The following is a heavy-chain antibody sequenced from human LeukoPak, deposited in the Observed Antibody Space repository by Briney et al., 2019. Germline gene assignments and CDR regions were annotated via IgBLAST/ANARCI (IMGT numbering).Heavy chain of an antibody. V-gene: IGHV3-23*01. Sequence: GGSLRLSCAASGFTFSSYPMSWVRQASGKGLEWVSVISGSDGTTKYADSVKGRFTISRDNSKNTLSLQMNSLRAEDTAVYYCAXGXYNXGTSLSALDDWGQGTLVTVSS. CDR3: AXGXYNXGTSLSALDD. CDR2: ISGSDGTT. J-gene: IGHJ4*02. CDR1: GFTFSSYP. D-gene: IGHD5-24*01.